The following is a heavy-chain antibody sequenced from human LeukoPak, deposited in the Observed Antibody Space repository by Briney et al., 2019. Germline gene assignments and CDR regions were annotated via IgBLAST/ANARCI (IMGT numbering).Heavy chain of an antibody. V-gene: IGHV3-30*18. CDR2: ISYDGSNK. D-gene: IGHD3-9*01. CDR1: GFTLSSYG. CDR3: AKDHVLRYFDWLLHPYYYYGMDV. J-gene: IGHJ6*02. Sequence: GRSLRLSCAASGFTLSSYGMHWVRQAPGKGLEWVALISYDGSNKYYADSVKGRFTISRDNSKNTLYLQMNSLRAEDTAVYYCAKDHVLRYFDWLLHPYYYYGMDVWGQGTTVTVSS.